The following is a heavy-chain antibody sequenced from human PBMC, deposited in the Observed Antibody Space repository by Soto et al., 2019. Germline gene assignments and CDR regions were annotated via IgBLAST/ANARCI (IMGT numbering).Heavy chain of an antibody. Sequence: EVQLLESGGGLVQPGGSLRLSCAASGFTFSSYAMSWVRQAPGKGLEWVSAISGSGGSTYYADSVKGRFTISRDNSKNTLYMQMNRLRAEDTAVYYCAKLGQQLVGVYWGQGTLVTVSS. J-gene: IGHJ4*02. CDR3: AKLGQQLVGVY. CDR2: ISGSGGST. V-gene: IGHV3-23*01. CDR1: GFTFSSYA. D-gene: IGHD6-13*01.